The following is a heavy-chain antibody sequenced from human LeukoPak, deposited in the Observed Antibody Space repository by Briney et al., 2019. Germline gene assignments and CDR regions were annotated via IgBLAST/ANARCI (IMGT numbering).Heavy chain of an antibody. V-gene: IGHV3-7*01. CDR1: ELTLSNYC. Sequence: PGGSLRLSCAASELTLSNYCMTWVRQGPGKGLEWVATIKRDGTETYYVDSVRGRFTISRDNAENSVYLRMNSLRAEDTAVYYCARDTVAAAGPFDPWGQGTLVTVSS. CDR2: IKRDGTET. D-gene: IGHD6-13*01. J-gene: IGHJ5*02. CDR3: ARDTVAAAGPFDP.